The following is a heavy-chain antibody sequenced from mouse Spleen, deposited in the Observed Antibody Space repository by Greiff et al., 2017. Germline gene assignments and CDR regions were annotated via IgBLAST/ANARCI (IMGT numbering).Heavy chain of an antibody. Sequence: VQLQESGPELVKPGASVKISCKASGYAFSSSWMNWVKQRPGKGLEWIGRIYPGDGDTNYNGKFKGKATLTADKSSSTAYMQLSSLTSEDSAVYFCARASSWLFDYWGQGTTLTVSS. CDR1: GYAFSSSW. J-gene: IGHJ2*01. CDR2: IYPGDGDT. V-gene: IGHV1-82*01. CDR3: ARASSWLFDY. D-gene: IGHD6-1*01.